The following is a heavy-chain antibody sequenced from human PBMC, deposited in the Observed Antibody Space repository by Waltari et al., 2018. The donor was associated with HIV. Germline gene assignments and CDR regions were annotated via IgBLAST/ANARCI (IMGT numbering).Heavy chain of an antibody. CDR3: ARGGTGDY. Sequence: EVQLVESGGGLVQPGGSLSRSCAASGFTLSRSWLRRARQAPGKGLEWVANIKQEGSEKYYVDSVKGRFTISRDNAKNSLYLQMNSLRAEDTAVYYCARGGTGDYWGQGTLVTVSS. D-gene: IGHD1-1*01. CDR1: GFTLSRSW. V-gene: IGHV3-7*01. CDR2: IKQEGSEK. J-gene: IGHJ4*02.